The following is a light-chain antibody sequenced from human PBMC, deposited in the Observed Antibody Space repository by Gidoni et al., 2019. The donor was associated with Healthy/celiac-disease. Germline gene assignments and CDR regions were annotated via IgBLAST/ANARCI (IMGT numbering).Light chain of an antibody. V-gene: IGKV1-9*01. CDR2: AAS. CDR3: QQLNSYLFT. J-gene: IGKJ3*01. Sequence: DIQLTQSPSFLSASVGDRVTITCRASQGISSYLAWYQQKPGKAPKLLIYAASTLQSGVPSMFSGSGSGTEFTLTISSLQPEDFATYYCQQLNSYLFTFXPXTKVDIK. CDR1: QGISSY.